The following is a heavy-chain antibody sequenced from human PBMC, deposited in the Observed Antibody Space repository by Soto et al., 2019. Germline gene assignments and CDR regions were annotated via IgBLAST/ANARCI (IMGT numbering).Heavy chain of an antibody. CDR1: GGTFSNYA. CDR3: AKDAEGSESYYDEYFQQ. CDR2: SIPMFDTA. D-gene: IGHD3-10*01. V-gene: IGHV1-69*12. Sequence: QVQLVQSGAEVKKPGSSVKVSCKASGGTFSNYAINWVRQAPGQGLEWMGGSIPMFDTANYAQKFQGRVTITADESTSTAYMELSSLRSEDTAVYYCAKDAEGSESYYDEYFQQWGPGTLVTVSS. J-gene: IGHJ1*01.